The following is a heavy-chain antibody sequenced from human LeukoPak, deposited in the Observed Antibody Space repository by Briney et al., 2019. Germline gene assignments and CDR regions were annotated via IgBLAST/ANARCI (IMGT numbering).Heavy chain of an antibody. D-gene: IGHD1-26*01. CDR1: GGSLSSYY. CDR2: IYSRGLTRGST. CDR3: ARDQEYSGSYYRYFDF. V-gene: IGHV4-59*01. J-gene: IGHJ4*02. Sequence: SEALSLTCTVSGGSLSSYYWSWIRQPPGKGLEWIGYIYSRGLTRGSTNYNPSLKSRVTISVDTSKNQFSLKLSSVTAADTAVYYCARDQEYSGSYYRYFDFWGQGALVTVSS.